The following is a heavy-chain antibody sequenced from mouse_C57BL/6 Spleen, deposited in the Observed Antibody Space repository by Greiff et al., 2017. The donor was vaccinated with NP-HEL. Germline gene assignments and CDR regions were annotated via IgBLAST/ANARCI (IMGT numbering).Heavy chain of an antibody. D-gene: IGHD2-2*01. V-gene: IGHV2-2*01. CDR1: GFSLTSYG. Sequence: QVQLQQSGPGLVQPSQSLSITCTVSGFSLTSYGVHWVRQSPGKGLEWLGVIWSGGSTDYNAAFISRLGISKDNSKTQFFFIINSLQADDTAIYYCARWNGYGSYWYFDVWGTGTTVTVSS. CDR2: IWSGGST. J-gene: IGHJ1*03. CDR3: ARWNGYGSYWYFDV.